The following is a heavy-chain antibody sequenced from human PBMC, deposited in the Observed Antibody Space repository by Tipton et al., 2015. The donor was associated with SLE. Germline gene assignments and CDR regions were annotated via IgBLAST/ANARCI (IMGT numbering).Heavy chain of an antibody. Sequence: TLSLTCTVSGGSISSSSYYWGWIRQPPGKGLEWIGHIYTSGSTNYNPSLKSRVTISVDTSKNQYSLRLTSVTAADTAVYYCARQLTSGYYYEFGYWGQGMLVTVSS. V-gene: IGHV4-61*09. CDR3: ARQLTSGYYYEFGY. CDR2: IYTSGST. CDR1: GGSISSSSYY. J-gene: IGHJ4*02. D-gene: IGHD3-22*01.